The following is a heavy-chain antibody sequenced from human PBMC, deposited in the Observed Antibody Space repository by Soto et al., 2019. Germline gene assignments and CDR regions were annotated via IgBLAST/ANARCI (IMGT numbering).Heavy chain of an antibody. V-gene: IGHV1-18*01. Sequence: ASVQVSCKASGYTFTSYGISWVRQAPGQGLEWMGWISAYNGNTNYAQKLQGRVTMTTDTSTRPDYMELRRLRYDDTAFYYCERGKELRFLGDGMDVWGQGTTVTVSS. CDR1: GYTFTSYG. J-gene: IGHJ6*02. D-gene: IGHD3-3*01. CDR2: ISAYNGNT. CDR3: ERGKELRFLGDGMDV.